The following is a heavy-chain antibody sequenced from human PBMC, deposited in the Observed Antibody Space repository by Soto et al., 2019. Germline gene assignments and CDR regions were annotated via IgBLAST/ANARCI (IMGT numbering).Heavy chain of an antibody. CDR2: TYYRSKWYN. J-gene: IGHJ6*02. CDR3: ARDSGSYPTYYYYYGMDV. D-gene: IGHD1-26*01. V-gene: IGHV6-1*01. Sequence: SQTLSLTCAISGDSVSSNSAAWNWIRQSPSRGLEWLGRTYYRSKWYNDYAVSVKSRITINPDTSKNQFSLQLNSVTPEDTALYYCARDSGSYPTYYYYYGMDVWGQGTTVTVSS. CDR1: GDSVSSNSAA.